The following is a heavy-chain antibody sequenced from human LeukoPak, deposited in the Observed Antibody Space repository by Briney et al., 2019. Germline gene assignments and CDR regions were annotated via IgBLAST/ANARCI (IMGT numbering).Heavy chain of an antibody. D-gene: IGHD2-2*01. V-gene: IGHV4-39*02. Sequence: PSETLSLTCTVSGGSISSSSYYWGWIRQPPGKGLEWVGSINHSGTTYYNPSLKSRVTVSVDTSKNHFSLKLSSVTAADTAAYYCARLPIVVVPSTSFDMWGQGTVVTVSS. CDR1: GGSISSSSYY. CDR2: INHSGTT. CDR3: ARLPIVVVPSTSFDM. J-gene: IGHJ3*02.